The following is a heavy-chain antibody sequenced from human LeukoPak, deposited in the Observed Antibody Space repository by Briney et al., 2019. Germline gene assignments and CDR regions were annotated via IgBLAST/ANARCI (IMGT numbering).Heavy chain of an antibody. Sequence: SETLSLTCTVSGGSISSSSYYWGWIRQPPGMGLEWIGRMYYSGSTYYKPSLKSRVTISVDTSKNQFSLKLSSVTAADPAVYYCARGGNYFYYYYYMDVWGKGTSVTVSS. D-gene: IGHD4-23*01. CDR2: MYYSGST. V-gene: IGHV4-39*07. CDR3: ARGGNYFYYYYYMDV. J-gene: IGHJ6*03. CDR1: GGSISSSSYY.